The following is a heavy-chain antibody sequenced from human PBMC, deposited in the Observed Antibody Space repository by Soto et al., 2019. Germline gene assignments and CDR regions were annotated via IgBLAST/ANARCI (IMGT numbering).Heavy chain of an antibody. CDR1: GFTFSTYG. J-gene: IGHJ4*02. CDR2: IWYDGSNK. V-gene: IGHV3-33*01. D-gene: IGHD2-15*01. Sequence: ESGGGVVQPGRSLRLSCAASGFTFSTYGMHWVRQAPGTGLEWVAIIWYDGSNKHYADSVKGRFTISRDNSKNTLYLQMNSLRAEDTAVYYCARDASKDCLGGSGGSCYLDYWGQGTLVTVSS. CDR3: ARDASKDCLGGSGGSCYLDY.